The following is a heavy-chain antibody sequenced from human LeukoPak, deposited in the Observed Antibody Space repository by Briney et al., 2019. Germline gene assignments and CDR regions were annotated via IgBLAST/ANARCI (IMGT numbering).Heavy chain of an antibody. J-gene: IGHJ3*02. V-gene: IGHV3-21*01. CDR3: AREDLGATDAFDI. CDR1: GFTFSSYS. CDR2: INSYSSYI. D-gene: IGHD1-26*01. Sequence: GGSLRLSCAASGFTFSSYSMNWVRQAPGKGLEWVSSINSYSSYIYYADSVKGRFTISRDNAKNSLYLQMNSLRAEDTAVYYCAREDLGATDAFDIWGQGTMVTVSS.